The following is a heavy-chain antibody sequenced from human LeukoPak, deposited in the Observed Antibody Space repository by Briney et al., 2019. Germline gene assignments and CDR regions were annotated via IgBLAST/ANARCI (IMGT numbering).Heavy chain of an antibody. CDR2: ISYDGSNK. CDR3: ARDGFWVPPSSGDYYYGMDV. V-gene: IGHV3-30*03. Sequence: PGGSLRLSCAASGFTFSSYGMHWVRQAPGKGLEWVAVISYDGSNKYYADSVKGRFTISRDNSKNTLYLQMNSLRAEDTAVYYCARDGFWVPPSSGDYYYGMDVWGQGTTVTVSS. J-gene: IGHJ6*02. D-gene: IGHD3-10*01. CDR1: GFTFSSYG.